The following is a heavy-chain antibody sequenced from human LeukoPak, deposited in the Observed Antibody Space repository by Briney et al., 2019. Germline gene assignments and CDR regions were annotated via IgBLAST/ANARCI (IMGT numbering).Heavy chain of an antibody. J-gene: IGHJ3*02. CDR2: IYTSGST. CDR3: ARQKCTSTSCLTKNAFDI. D-gene: IGHD2-2*01. Sequence: SETLSLTCTVSGYSIGSGYYWSWIRQPPGKGLECIGYIYTSGSTNYNPSLESRVTISVDTSKNQFSLDLSSVTAADTAVYYCARQKCTSTSCLTKNAFDIWGQGTMVTVSS. V-gene: IGHV4-4*09. CDR1: GYSIGSGYY.